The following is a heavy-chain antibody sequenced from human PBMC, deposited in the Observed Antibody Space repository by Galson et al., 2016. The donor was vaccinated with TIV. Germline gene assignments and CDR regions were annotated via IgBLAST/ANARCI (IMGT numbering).Heavy chain of an antibody. V-gene: IGHV2-70*11. CDR3: ARISGYYDRSGQYIPRSFDY. CDR1: GFSLNTDGMC. J-gene: IGHJ4*02. CDR2: VDWDDDK. Sequence: PALVKPTQTLTLTCTFSGFSLNTDGMCVNWIRQPPGKALEWLARVDWDDDKSYTSSLKTRLTISKDTSKNQVVLTMTNMDPVDTATYYWARISGYYDRSGQYIPRSFDYWGQGTPVTVSS. D-gene: IGHD3-22*01.